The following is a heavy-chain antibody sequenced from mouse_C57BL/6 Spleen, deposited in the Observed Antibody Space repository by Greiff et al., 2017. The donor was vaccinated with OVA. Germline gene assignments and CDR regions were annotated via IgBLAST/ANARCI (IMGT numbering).Heavy chain of an antibody. D-gene: IGHD4-1*01. CDR3: TLGDWYFDV. CDR2: IRNKANNQDT. V-gene: IGHV6-6*01. J-gene: IGHJ1*03. CDR1: GFTFRDAW. Sequence: EVKVEESGGGLVQPGGSMKLSCAASGFTFRDAWMDWVRQSPEKGLEWVAEIRNKANNQDTYYAESVKGRFTISSDDSKSSVYLHMNSLRAEDTGIYYCTLGDWYFDVWGTGTTVTVSS.